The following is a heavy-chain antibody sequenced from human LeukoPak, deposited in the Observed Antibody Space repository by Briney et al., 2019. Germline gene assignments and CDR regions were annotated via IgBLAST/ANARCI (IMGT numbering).Heavy chain of an antibody. J-gene: IGHJ4*02. D-gene: IGHD1-26*01. Sequence: GGSLRLSCAASGFTFSSYSMNWVRQAPGKGLEWVSSISSSSSYIYYADSVKGRFTISRDNAKNSLYLQMNSLRVEDTAVYYCASRSLGSYFSLVDYWGQGTLVTVSS. V-gene: IGHV3-21*01. CDR1: GFTFSSYS. CDR2: ISSSSSYI. CDR3: ASRSLGSYFSLVDY.